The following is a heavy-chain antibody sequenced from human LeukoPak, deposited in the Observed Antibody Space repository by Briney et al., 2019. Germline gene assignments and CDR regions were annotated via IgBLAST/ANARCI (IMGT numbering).Heavy chain of an antibody. CDR1: GYTFTSYY. J-gene: IGHJ4*02. Sequence: ASVKVSCKASGYTFTSYYMHWVRQAPGQGLEWMGIINPSGGSTNYAQKFQGRVTITADESTSTAYMELSSLRSEDTAVYYCASGYYYDSSGYRTKYYFDYWGQGTLVTVSS. V-gene: IGHV1-46*01. CDR3: ASGYYYDSSGYRTKYYFDY. D-gene: IGHD3-22*01. CDR2: INPSGGST.